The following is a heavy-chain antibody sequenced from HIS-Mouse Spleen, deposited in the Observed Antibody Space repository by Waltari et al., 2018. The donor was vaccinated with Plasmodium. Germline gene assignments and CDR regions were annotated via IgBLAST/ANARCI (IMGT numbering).Heavy chain of an antibody. Sequence: EVQLLESGGGLVQPGGSLRLSCAASGFTFSSDAMRLVRRAPGKGVDGVSAIRGSGGSTYYADSVKGRFTISRDNSKNTLYLQMNSLRAEDTAVYYCAKSSKGTGDLWDYWGQGTLVTVSS. CDR2: IRGSGGST. V-gene: IGHV3-23*01. D-gene: IGHD7-27*01. J-gene: IGHJ4*02. CDR1: GFTFSSDA. CDR3: AKSSKGTGDLWDY.